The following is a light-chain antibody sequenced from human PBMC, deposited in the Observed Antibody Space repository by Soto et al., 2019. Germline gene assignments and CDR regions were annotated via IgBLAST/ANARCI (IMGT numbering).Light chain of an antibody. Sequence: QSVLTQSASVSGSPGQSITISCTGTSSDVGNYNLVSWYQQHPGKAPKLMIYEGTKRPSGVSNRFSGSKSGNTASLTISGLQAEDEADYYCCSYAGANTFVFGTGTKVTVL. J-gene: IGLJ1*01. CDR1: SSDVGNYNL. V-gene: IGLV2-23*03. CDR2: EGT. CDR3: CSYAGANTFV.